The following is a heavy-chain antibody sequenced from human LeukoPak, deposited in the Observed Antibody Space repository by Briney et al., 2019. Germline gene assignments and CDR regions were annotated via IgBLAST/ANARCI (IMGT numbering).Heavy chain of an antibody. CDR2: IKQDGSEK. CDR1: GYTFSSYW. J-gene: IGHJ1*01. D-gene: IGHD6-13*01. CDR3: ARERAADGRKYFPH. V-gene: IGHV3-7*01. Sequence: GGSLRLSCAGSGYTFSSYWMSWVRQAPGEGLEWVANIKQDGSEKYYVDSVKGRFTISRDNAKNSLYLQMNSLRAEDTAVYYCARERAADGRKYFPHWGQRTLVTVSS.